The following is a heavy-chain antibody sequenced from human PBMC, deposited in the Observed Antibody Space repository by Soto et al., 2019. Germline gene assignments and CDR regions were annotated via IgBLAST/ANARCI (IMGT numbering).Heavy chain of an antibody. D-gene: IGHD6-13*01. J-gene: IGHJ1*01. Sequence: QVQLVQSGAEVKKPGASVKVSCQASGYTFTSYGISWVRQAPGQGLEWMGWINPYNGNTQYADQFSGRVTVTADTSTTTSFMEVTSLTSDDTAVFYGARVGVGLAAPRVWQHWGQGTLVTVSS. CDR2: INPYNGNT. CDR3: ARVGVGLAAPRVWQH. CDR1: GYTFTSYG. V-gene: IGHV1-18*01.